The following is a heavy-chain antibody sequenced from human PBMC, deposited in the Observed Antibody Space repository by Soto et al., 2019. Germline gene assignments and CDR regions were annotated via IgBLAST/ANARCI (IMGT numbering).Heavy chain of an antibody. CDR3: AKEGGLSGSYYISSSYYFDY. V-gene: IGHV3-30*18. CDR2: ISYDGSNT. J-gene: IGHJ4*02. D-gene: IGHD1-26*01. Sequence: GGSLRLSCAASGFTFRSYSMNWVRQAPGKGLEWVAIISYDGSNTYYADSVKGRFTISRDNSKNTLYLQMNSLRAEDTSVYYCAKEGGLSGSYYISSSYYFDYWGQGTLVTVSS. CDR1: GFTFRSYS.